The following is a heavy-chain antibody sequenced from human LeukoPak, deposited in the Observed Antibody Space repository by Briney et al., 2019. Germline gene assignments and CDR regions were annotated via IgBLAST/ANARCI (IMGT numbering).Heavy chain of an antibody. V-gene: IGHV3-9*01. CDR1: GFSFDGYG. CDR2: ISWNSGTM. J-gene: IGHJ4*02. CDR3: TKGRSGWYDKAFEY. Sequence: SLRLSCSASGFSFDGYGMHWVRQDPGKGLEGVAGISWNSGTMAYADSVKGRFTISRDNAKSSLYLQMNNLRDEDTALYYCTKGRSGWYDKAFEYWGQGAQVTVSS. D-gene: IGHD6-19*01.